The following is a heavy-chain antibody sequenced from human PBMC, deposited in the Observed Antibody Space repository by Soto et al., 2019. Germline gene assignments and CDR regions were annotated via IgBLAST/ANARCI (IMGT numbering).Heavy chain of an antibody. Sequence: QVQLVQSGAEVKKPGSSVKVSCKASGGTFSSYAISWVRQAPGQGLEWMGGIIPIFGTAHYAQKLQRRVPTTADEYTSTAYMELSSLRSEDTAVYYCATLRGNSGSHYWGQGTLVTVSS. CDR1: GGTFSSYA. J-gene: IGHJ4*02. D-gene: IGHD3-10*01. V-gene: IGHV1-69*12. CDR3: ATLRGNSGSHY. CDR2: IIPIFGTA.